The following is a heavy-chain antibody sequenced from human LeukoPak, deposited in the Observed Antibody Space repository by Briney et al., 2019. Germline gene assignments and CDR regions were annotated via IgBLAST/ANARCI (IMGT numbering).Heavy chain of an antibody. V-gene: IGHV1-46*01. CDR1: GYTFTSYY. CDR3: AREGEVIVTDNLFY. CDR2: INPSGGST. D-gene: IGHD2-21*01. J-gene: IGHJ4*02. Sequence: ASVTLSCTASGYTFTSYYMHWVRQPPGQGLEWMGIINPSGGSTTYAQMVQGRVTMARDTSTRTGYMELSRLRSEDTAAYYCAREGEVIVTDNLFYWGQGTLVTVSS.